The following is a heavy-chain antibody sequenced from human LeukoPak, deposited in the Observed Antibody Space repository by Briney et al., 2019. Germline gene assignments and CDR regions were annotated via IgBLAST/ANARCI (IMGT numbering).Heavy chain of an antibody. CDR3: ARLPIVLITSGGY. CDR2: ISGSGGST. J-gene: IGHJ4*02. D-gene: IGHD3-22*01. V-gene: IGHV3-23*01. CDR1: GFTFSSYA. Sequence: GGSLRLSCAASGFTFSSYAMSWVRQAPGKGLEWVSAISGSGGSTYYADSVKGRFTISRDNSKNTLYLQMNSLRAEDTAVYYCARLPIVLITSGGYWGQGTLVTVSS.